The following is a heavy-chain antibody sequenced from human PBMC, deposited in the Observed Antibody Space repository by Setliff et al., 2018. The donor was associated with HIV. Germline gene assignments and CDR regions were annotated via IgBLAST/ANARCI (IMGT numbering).Heavy chain of an antibody. V-gene: IGHV4-61*01. Sequence: PSETLSLTCTVSGGSVSSGNYYWSWIRQPPGKGLEWIGYFYYSGSTNYNPSLKSRVSISLDTSKNQLSLKLTSVTAADTAVYFCARDLRAVTIDWGQGTLVTVSS. J-gene: IGHJ4*02. CDR2: FYYSGST. CDR3: ARDLRAVTID. D-gene: IGHD4-17*01. CDR1: GGSVSSGNYY.